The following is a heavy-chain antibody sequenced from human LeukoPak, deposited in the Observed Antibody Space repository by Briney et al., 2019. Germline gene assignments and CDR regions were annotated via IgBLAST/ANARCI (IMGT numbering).Heavy chain of an antibody. Sequence: SETLSLTCTVSGGSISNYFWSWIRQPPGKGLECIGYIYYSDSTNYNPSLESRVTVSVDTSKNQFSLKLSSVTAADTAVYYCAGFPGSAEYRHYYYMDVWGKGTTVTVSS. CDR3: AGFPGSAEYRHYYYMDV. D-gene: IGHD2-15*01. J-gene: IGHJ6*03. V-gene: IGHV4-59*01. CDR1: GGSISNYF. CDR2: IYYSDST.